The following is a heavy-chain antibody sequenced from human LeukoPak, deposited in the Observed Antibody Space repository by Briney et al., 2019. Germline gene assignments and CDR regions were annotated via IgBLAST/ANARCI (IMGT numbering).Heavy chain of an antibody. V-gene: IGHV4-34*01. J-gene: IGHJ4*02. CDR1: GGSFSGYY. CDR3: ARGLAATVRGNFDY. Sequence: PSETPSLTCAVYGGSFSGYYWSWIRQPPGKGLEWIGEINHSGSTNYNPSLKSRVTISVDTSKNQFSLKLSSVTAADTAVYYCARGLAATVRGNFDYWGQGTLVTVSS. D-gene: IGHD6-25*01. CDR2: INHSGST.